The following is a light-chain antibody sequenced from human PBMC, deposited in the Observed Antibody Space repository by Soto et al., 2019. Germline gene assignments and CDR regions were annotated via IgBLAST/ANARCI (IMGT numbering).Light chain of an antibody. J-gene: IGLJ2*01. CDR1: SSDVGGYNY. Sequence: QSALAQPASVSGSPGQSITISCTGTSSDVGGYNYVSWYQQHPGKAPKLMIYDVSNRPSGVSNRFSGSKSGNTASLTISGLQAEDEAGYYCSSYTSSSTLPVFGGGTKVTVL. CDR3: SSYTSSSTLPV. V-gene: IGLV2-14*01. CDR2: DVS.